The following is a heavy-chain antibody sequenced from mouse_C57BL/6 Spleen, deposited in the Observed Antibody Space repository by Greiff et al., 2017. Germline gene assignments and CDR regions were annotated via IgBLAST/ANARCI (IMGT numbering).Heavy chain of an antibody. J-gene: IGHJ4*01. CDR2: INPGSGGT. V-gene: IGHV1-54*01. D-gene: IGHD6-1*01. CDR3: ARGYNDNSYAMDY. Sequence: QVQLMESGAELVRPGTSVKVSCKASGYAFTNYLIAWVKQRPGQGLEWIGVINPGSGGTNYHEKFKGKATLTADKSSSTAYMQHSSLTSDDSAVNYCARGYNDNSYAMDYWGQGTSVTVSS. CDR1: GYAFTNYL.